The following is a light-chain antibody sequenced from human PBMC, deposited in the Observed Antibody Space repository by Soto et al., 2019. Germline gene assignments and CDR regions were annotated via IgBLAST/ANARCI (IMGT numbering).Light chain of an antibody. CDR2: STD. CDR3: SAWDDSLSGLV. J-gene: IGLJ2*01. CDR1: TSNIGTNY. V-gene: IGLV1-47*02. Sequence: QSVLTQPPSASGTPGPRVTISCSGTTSNIGTNYVYWYQQLPGMAPKLVMYSTDRRPSGVPGRFSGSKSGTSAFLAVTGLRSEDDANYYCSAWDDSLSGLVFGGGTKLTLL.